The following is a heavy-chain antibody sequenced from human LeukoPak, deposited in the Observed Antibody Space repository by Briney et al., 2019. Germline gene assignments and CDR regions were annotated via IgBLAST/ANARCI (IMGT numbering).Heavy chain of an antibody. CDR1: GYTFTSCY. J-gene: IGHJ4*02. Sequence: ASVKVSCKASGYTFTSCYMHWVRQAPGQGLEWMGIINPSGGSTSYAQKFQGRVTMTRDTSTSTVYMELSSLRSEDTAVYYCARVGYSYDSSGYYGFDYWGQGTLVTVSS. D-gene: IGHD3-22*01. V-gene: IGHV1-46*01. CDR3: ARVGYSYDSSGYYGFDY. CDR2: INPSGGST.